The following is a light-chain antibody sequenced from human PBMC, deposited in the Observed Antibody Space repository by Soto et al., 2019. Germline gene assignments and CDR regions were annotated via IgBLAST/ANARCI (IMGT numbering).Light chain of an antibody. CDR3: QQSNSYQYT. J-gene: IGKJ2*01. Sequence: DIQMTQSPSTLSASVGDRVTITCRASQSISSWLAWYQQKPGKAPKLLIYKASSLESGVPSRFSGRGSGTEFTLTISSLQPDDFATYYCQQSNSYQYTFGQGTKLEIK. V-gene: IGKV1-5*03. CDR1: QSISSW. CDR2: KAS.